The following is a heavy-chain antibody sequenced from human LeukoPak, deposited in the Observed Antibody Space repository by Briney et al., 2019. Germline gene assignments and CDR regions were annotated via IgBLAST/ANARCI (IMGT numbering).Heavy chain of an antibody. D-gene: IGHD3-22*01. J-gene: IGHJ4*02. Sequence: AGGSLRLSCAASGFTFSDYYMSWSRQAPGKGLEWLSYISPSTTHTSYAHSAKGRFTISRDNSKNTLYLQMNSLRAEDTAVYYCARGHHYYDSSAYYYWGQGTLVTVSS. CDR2: ISPSTTHT. CDR3: ARGHHYYDSSAYYY. V-gene: IGHV3-11*06. CDR1: GFTFSDYY.